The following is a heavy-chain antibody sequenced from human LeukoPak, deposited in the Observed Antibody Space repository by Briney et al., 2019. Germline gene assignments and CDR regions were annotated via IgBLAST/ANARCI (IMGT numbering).Heavy chain of an antibody. Sequence: GGSLRLSCVVSGFTFSDYSMNWVRQPPGKGLEWISYISTGGDTIYYADSVRGRFTISSDNAKKSLYLQMNSLRAEDTAVYYCARGPPLFAPWGQGTLVTVSS. CDR2: ISTGGDTI. CDR3: ARGPPLFAP. V-gene: IGHV3-48*01. J-gene: IGHJ5*02. CDR1: GFTFSDYS.